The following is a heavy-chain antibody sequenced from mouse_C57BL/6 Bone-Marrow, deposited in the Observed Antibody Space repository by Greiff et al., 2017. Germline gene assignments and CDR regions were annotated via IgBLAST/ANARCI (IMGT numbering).Heavy chain of an antibody. CDR3: ANYGSTYWYFDV. V-gene: IGHV1-5*01. Sequence: EVQLQQSGTVLARPGASVKMSCKTSGYTFTSYWMHWVKQRPGQGLEWIGAIYPGNSDTSYNQKFKGKAKLTAVTSASTAYMELSSLTNEDSAVYFCANYGSTYWYFDVWGTGTTVTVSS. CDR2: IYPGNSDT. J-gene: IGHJ1*03. CDR1: GYTFTSYW. D-gene: IGHD1-1*01.